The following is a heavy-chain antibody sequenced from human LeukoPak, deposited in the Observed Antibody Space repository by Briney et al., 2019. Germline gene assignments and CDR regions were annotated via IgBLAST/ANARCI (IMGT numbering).Heavy chain of an antibody. D-gene: IGHD5-24*01. CDR2: ISSGSTYR. Sequence: GGSLRLSCTASGFTFNSYTMNWIRQAPGKGLEWVSSISSGSTYRYYADSLKGRFTISRDSAENSLFLQMDSLRAEDTALYYCARDSERGDGFSLYFFDYWGRGTPVTASS. CDR1: GFTFNSYT. V-gene: IGHV3-21*01. J-gene: IGHJ4*02. CDR3: ARDSERGDGFSLYFFDY.